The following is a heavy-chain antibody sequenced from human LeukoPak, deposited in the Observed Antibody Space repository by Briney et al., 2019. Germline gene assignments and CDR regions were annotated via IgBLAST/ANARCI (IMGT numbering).Heavy chain of an antibody. J-gene: IGHJ4*02. V-gene: IGHV3-21*01. CDR1: GFTFSSYS. Sequence: PGGSLRLSFAASGFTFSSYSMNWVRQAPGKGLEWVSSISSSSSYIYYADSVKGRFTISRDNAKNSLYLQMNSLRAEDTAVYYCARDSAGYDWGYFDYWGQGTLVTVSS. CDR3: ARDSAGYDWGYFDY. D-gene: IGHD5-12*01. CDR2: ISSSSSYI.